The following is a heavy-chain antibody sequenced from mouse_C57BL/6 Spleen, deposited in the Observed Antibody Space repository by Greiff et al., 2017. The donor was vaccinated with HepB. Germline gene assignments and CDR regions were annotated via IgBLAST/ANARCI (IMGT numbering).Heavy chain of an antibody. CDR1: GYTFTSYW. D-gene: IGHD1-1*01. CDR2: IYPSDSET. Sequence: VQLQQPGAELVRPGSSVKLSCKASGYTFTSYWMDWVKQRPGQGLEWIGNIYPSDSETHYNQKFKDKATLTVDKSSSTAYMQLSSLTSEDSAVYYCASDYGSSRFAYWGQGTLVTVSA. V-gene: IGHV1-61*01. CDR3: ASDYGSSRFAY. J-gene: IGHJ3*01.